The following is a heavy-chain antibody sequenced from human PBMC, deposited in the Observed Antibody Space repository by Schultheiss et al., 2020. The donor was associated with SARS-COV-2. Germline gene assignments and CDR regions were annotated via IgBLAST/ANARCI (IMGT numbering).Heavy chain of an antibody. D-gene: IGHD6-19*01. CDR2: IDTQGYGI. CDR3: ARNLVAGDDAFDI. V-gene: IGHV3-74*03. Sequence: GGSLRLSCAASGFTFSNYWMHWVRQAPGKGLEWVTRIDTQGYGIMYADFVKGRFTISRDNSKNTLYLQMNSLRAEDTAVYYCARNLVAGDDAFDIWGQGTMVTVSS. CDR1: GFTFSNYW. J-gene: IGHJ3*02.